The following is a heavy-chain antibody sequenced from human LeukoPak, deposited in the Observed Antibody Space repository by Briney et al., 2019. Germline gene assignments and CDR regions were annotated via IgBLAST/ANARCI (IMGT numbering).Heavy chain of an antibody. V-gene: IGHV5-51*01. J-gene: IGHJ4*02. CDR1: GYTFTSYW. CDR3: ARRDQYLNGNFDY. D-gene: IGHD2-2*01. Sequence: GESLKISCKGSGYTFTSYWIVWVRQMPGKGLEWMGIIYPGDSDTTYSSSSQGQVTISVDKSISTAYLQWSSLQASDSAMYYCARRDQYLNGNFDYWGQGTLVTVSS. CDR2: IYPGDSDT.